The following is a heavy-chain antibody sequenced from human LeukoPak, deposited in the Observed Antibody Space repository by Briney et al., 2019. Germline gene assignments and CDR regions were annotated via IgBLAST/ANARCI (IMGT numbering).Heavy chain of an antibody. Sequence: ASVKVSCKASGYSFTDYYIHWVRQAPGQGPEGMGWVNPSGGATKYAQKFQDRVTMTRDTSISTAYLELSGLTSDDTAVYYCATYTSAIQYFLYWGLGTLVTVSS. CDR3: ATYTSAIQYFLY. V-gene: IGHV1-2*02. D-gene: IGHD6-19*01. CDR2: VNPSGGAT. CDR1: GYSFTDYY. J-gene: IGHJ4*02.